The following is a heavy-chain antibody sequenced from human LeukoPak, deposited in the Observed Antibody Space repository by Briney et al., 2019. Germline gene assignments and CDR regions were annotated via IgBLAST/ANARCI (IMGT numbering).Heavy chain of an antibody. D-gene: IGHD1-26*01. V-gene: IGHV3-74*01. CDR1: GFTFSSYS. Sequence: QPGGSLRLSCAASGFTFSSYSINWVRQAPGKGLVWVSRINSDGSSTSYADSVKGRFTISRDNAKNTLYLQMNSLRAEDTAVYYCARVANSGSYSYFDYWGQGTLVTVSS. CDR2: INSDGSST. J-gene: IGHJ4*02. CDR3: ARVANSGSYSYFDY.